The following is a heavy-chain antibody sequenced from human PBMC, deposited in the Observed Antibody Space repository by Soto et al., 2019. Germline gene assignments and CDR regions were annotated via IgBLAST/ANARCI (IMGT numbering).Heavy chain of an antibody. Sequence: GGSLRLSCAASEFTFADHWMHWVRQAPGKGLEWVSRVISDGNTIDYADSVKGRFTVSRDNAKNTLYLQMNTLRAEDTAVYYCATAEVDHWGPGTLVTVSS. CDR2: VISDGNTI. J-gene: IGHJ5*02. CDR3: ATAEVDH. V-gene: IGHV3-74*01. CDR1: EFTFADHW.